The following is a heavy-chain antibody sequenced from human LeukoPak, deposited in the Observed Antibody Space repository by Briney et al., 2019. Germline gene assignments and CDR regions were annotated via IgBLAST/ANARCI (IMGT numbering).Heavy chain of an antibody. V-gene: IGHV1-69*04. J-gene: IGHJ4*02. CDR3: ARSDCSGGSCYSGSFDY. D-gene: IGHD2-15*01. Sequence: GASVKVSCTASGGTFSSYAISWVRQAPGQGLEWMGRIIPILGIANYAQKFQGRVTITADKSTSTAYMELSSLRSEDTAVYYCARSDCSGGSCYSGSFDYWGQGTLVTVSS. CDR1: GGTFSSYA. CDR2: IIPILGIA.